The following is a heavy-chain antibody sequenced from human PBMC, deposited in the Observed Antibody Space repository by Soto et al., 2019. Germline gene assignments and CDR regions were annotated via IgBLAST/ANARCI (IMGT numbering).Heavy chain of an antibody. CDR3: ARGTMVRGVIGYYYYGMDV. Sequence: PSETLSLTCAVYGGSFIGYYWSWSRQPPGKGLEWIGEINHSGSTNYNPSLKSRVTISVDTSKNQFSLKLSSVTAADTAVYYCARGTMVRGVIGYYYYGMDVWGQGTTVTVSS. D-gene: IGHD3-10*01. CDR2: INHSGST. V-gene: IGHV4-34*01. J-gene: IGHJ6*02. CDR1: GGSFIGYY.